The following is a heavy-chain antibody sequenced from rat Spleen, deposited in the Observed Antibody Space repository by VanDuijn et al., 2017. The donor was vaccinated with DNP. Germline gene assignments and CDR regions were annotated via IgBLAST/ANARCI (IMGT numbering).Heavy chain of an antibody. Sequence: EVQLVESGGGLVQPGRSLKLPCAASGFTFSDYNMVWVRQAPTKGLEWVASISPGGGNTYYRDSVKGRFTISRDNAKSTLYLQMDSLRSEGTATYYCTKAGGYSPWYFDYWGQGVMVTVSS. D-gene: IGHD1-11*01. CDR3: TKAGGYSPWYFDY. CDR1: GFTFSDYN. J-gene: IGHJ2*01. CDR2: ISPGGGNT. V-gene: IGHV5S23*01.